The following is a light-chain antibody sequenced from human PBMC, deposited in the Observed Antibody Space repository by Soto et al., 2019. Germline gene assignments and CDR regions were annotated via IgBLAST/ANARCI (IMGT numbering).Light chain of an antibody. J-gene: IGLJ2*01. CDR2: SGN. Sequence: QSVLTQPPSASGTPGQRVTISCSGSSSNIGSNTVNWYQQLPGTAPKLLIYSGNQRPPGVPDRFSGSKSGTSASLAISGLQSEDEADYYCAAWDDSLNGLVFGGGTKVTVL. CDR1: SSNIGSNT. CDR3: AAWDDSLNGLV. V-gene: IGLV1-44*01.